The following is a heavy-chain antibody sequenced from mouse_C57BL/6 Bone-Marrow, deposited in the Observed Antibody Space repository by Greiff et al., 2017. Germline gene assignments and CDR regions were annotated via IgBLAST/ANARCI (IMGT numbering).Heavy chain of an antibody. CDR1: GFSFNTYA. CDR2: IRSKSNNYAT. V-gene: IGHV10-1*01. CDR3: VRQDGYYAWFAY. J-gene: IGHJ3*01. Sequence: EVQLVESGGGLVQPKGSLKLSCAASGFSFNTYAMNWVRQAPGKGLEWVARIRSKSNNYATYYADSVKDRFTISRDDSESMLYLQMNNLKTEDTAMYYCVRQDGYYAWFAYWGQGTLVTVSA. D-gene: IGHD2-3*01.